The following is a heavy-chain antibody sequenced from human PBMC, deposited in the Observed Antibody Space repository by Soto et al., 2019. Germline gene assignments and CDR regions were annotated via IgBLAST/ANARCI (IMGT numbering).Heavy chain of an antibody. Sequence: PLETLSLTCTVSGGSISSYYWSWIRQPPGKGLEWIGYIYYSGSTNYNPSLKSRVTISVDTSKNQFSLKLSSVTAADTAVYYCARDSDFGMIVPYYWGQGTLVTVSS. J-gene: IGHJ4*02. CDR1: GGSISSYY. CDR3: ARDSDFGMIVPYY. V-gene: IGHV4-59*01. D-gene: IGHD3-22*01. CDR2: IYYSGST.